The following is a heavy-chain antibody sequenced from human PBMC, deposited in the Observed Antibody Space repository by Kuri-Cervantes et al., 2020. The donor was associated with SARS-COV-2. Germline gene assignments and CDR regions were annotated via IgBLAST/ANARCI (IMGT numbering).Heavy chain of an antibody. CDR3: ARDAIAARPVDAFDI. CDR1: GGTFSSYA. Sequence: SVKVSCKASGGTFSSYAISWVRQAPGQGLEWMGGIIPIFGTANYAQKFQGRVTITADESTSTAYMELSSLRSEDTAVYYCARDAIAARPVDAFDIWGQGTMVTVSS. V-gene: IGHV1-69*13. J-gene: IGHJ3*02. CDR2: IIPIFGTA. D-gene: IGHD6-6*01.